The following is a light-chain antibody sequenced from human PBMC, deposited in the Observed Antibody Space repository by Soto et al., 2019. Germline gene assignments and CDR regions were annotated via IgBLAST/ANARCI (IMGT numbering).Light chain of an antibody. CDR2: DVS. CDR3: NSYTSRSTPYV. Sequence: QSLLTQPASVSGSPGQSITISCTGTSSDVGAYDYVTWYQQHPGKAPKLMIYDVSRRPSGVSNRFSGSKSGNTASLTISGLQAEDEADYYCNSYTSRSTPYVFGTGTKVTVL. CDR1: SSDVGAYDY. J-gene: IGLJ1*01. V-gene: IGLV2-14*01.